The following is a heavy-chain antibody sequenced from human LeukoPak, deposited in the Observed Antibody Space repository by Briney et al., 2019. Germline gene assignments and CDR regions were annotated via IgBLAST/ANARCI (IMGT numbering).Heavy chain of an antibody. CDR2: INPNSGGS. CDR3: ARVQVSDDNWGFFDY. Sequence: ASVKVSCKASGYTFPANYMHWVRQAPGQGLEWMGWINPNSGGSNCAQKFQGRVTMTRETSISTAYMELSRLSSDHTAVYDCARVQVSDDNWGFFDYWGQGTLVTVSS. D-gene: IGHD1-1*01. V-gene: IGHV1-2*02. CDR1: GYTFPANY. J-gene: IGHJ4*02.